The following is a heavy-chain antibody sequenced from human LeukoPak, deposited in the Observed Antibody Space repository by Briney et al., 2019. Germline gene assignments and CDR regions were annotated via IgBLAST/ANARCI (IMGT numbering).Heavy chain of an antibody. CDR1: GFTFSSYG. CDR2: IWFDGSNY. D-gene: IGHD6-19*01. Sequence: HPGGSLRLSCAVSGFTFSSYGMHWVRQAPGKGLEWVAVIWFDGSNYYYGDSVKGRFTISIDNSKSTLSLQMNSLRAEDTAVYYCARRAHTTGWYVIDYWGQGTLVTVSS. CDR3: ARRAHTTGWYVIDY. J-gene: IGHJ4*02. V-gene: IGHV3-33*01.